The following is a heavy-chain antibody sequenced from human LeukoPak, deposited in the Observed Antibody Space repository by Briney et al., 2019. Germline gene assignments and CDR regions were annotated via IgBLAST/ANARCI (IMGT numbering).Heavy chain of an antibody. J-gene: IGHJ6*03. CDR3: ARSGYDRVFYYYMDV. V-gene: IGHV1-69*05. D-gene: IGHD3-22*01. CDR1: GGTFSSYA. Sequence: SVKVSCKASGGTFSSYAISWVRQAPGQGLEWMGGIIPIFGTANYAQKFQGRVTITTDESTSTAYMELSSLRSEDTAVYYCARSGYDRVFYYYMDVWGKGTTVTVSS. CDR2: IIPIFGTA.